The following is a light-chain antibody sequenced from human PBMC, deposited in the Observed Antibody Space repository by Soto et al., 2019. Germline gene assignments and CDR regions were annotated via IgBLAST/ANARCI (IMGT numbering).Light chain of an antibody. J-gene: IGLJ2*01. CDR1: RSNIGAGYD. CDR3: QSYDTSLSGSV. V-gene: IGLV1-40*01. CDR2: GNS. Sequence: QAVVTQPPSVSGALGQRVTISCTGSRSNIGAGYDVIWYQQLPGRPPRLLIFGNSSRPSGVPDRFSASKAGTSASLAITGLQADDEADYYCQSYDTSLSGSVFAGGTKLTVL.